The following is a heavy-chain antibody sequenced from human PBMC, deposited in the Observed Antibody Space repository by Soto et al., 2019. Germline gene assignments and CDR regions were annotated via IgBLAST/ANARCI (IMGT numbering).Heavy chain of an antibody. CDR3: ARDPSSGWDSKRSHPPWFDP. CDR1: GYTFTSYG. D-gene: IGHD6-19*01. Sequence: ASVKVSCKASGYTFTSYGISWVRQAPGQGLEWMGWISAYNGNTNYAQKLQGRVTMTTDTSTSTAYMELRSLRSDDTAVYYCARDPSSGWDSKRSHPPWFDPWGQGTLVTVSS. V-gene: IGHV1-18*01. CDR2: ISAYNGNT. J-gene: IGHJ5*02.